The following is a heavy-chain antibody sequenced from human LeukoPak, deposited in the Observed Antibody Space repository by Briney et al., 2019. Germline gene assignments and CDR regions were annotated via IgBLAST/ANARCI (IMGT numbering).Heavy chain of an antibody. Sequence: GGSLRLPCAASGFTFSSYGMHWVRQAPGKGLEWVAVISYDGSNKYYADSVKGRFTISRDNSKNTLYLQMNSLRAEDTAVYYCAKDQLSMDYWGQGTLVTVSS. D-gene: IGHD1-1*01. J-gene: IGHJ4*02. CDR1: GFTFSSYG. CDR2: ISYDGSNK. V-gene: IGHV3-30*18. CDR3: AKDQLSMDY.